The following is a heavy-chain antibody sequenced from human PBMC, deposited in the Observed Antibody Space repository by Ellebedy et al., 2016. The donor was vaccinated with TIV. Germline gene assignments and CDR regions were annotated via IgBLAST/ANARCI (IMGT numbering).Heavy chain of an antibody. J-gene: IGHJ4*02. CDR2: INSDGGTT. CDR3: AKDLAAKWLQAFDY. D-gene: IGHD5-24*01. V-gene: IGHV3-74*01. CDR1: GFTLSSYW. Sequence: GESLKISCAASGFTLSSYWMHWVRQAPGKGLVWVSRINSDGGTTTYAGSVKGRFTISRDDSKNTLYLQMDSLRAEDTAVYYCAKDLAAKWLQAFDYWGQGTLVTVSS.